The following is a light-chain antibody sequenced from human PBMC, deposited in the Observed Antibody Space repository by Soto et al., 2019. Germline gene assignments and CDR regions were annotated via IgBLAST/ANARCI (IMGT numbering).Light chain of an antibody. CDR3: QQYNSPPWT. CDR2: DAS. V-gene: IGKV1-5*01. CDR1: QSISSW. J-gene: IGKJ1*01. Sequence: DIQMTQSPSTLSASVGDRVTITCRASQSISSWLAWYQQKPGKAPKLLIYDASRLESGVPSRFSGSGSGTEFTLTISSLQPDDFATYYCQQYNSPPWTFGRGTKVEIK.